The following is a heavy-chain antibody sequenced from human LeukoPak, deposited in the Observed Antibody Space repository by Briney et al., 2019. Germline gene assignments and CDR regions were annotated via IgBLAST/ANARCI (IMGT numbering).Heavy chain of an antibody. J-gene: IGHJ6*03. CDR3: AKGGLSGWSHYYYMDV. V-gene: IGHV3-21*04. CDR1: GFTFNNYN. Sequence: GGSLRLSCATSGFTFNNYNMNWVRQAPGRALEWVSSITSSGTYIFYADSVKGRFTISRDNAKNSLYLQMNSLRAEDTALYYCAKGGLSGWSHYYYMDVWGKGATVTVSS. D-gene: IGHD6-19*01. CDR2: ITSSGTYI.